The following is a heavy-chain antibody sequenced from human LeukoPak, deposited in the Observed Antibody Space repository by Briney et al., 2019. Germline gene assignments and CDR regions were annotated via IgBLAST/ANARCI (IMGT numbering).Heavy chain of an antibody. CDR2: IKQDGSEK. V-gene: IGHV3-7*01. D-gene: IGHD3-10*01. CDR1: GFTFSSYW. Sequence: GGSLRLSCAASGFTFSSYWMSWVRQAPGKGLEWVANIKQDGSEKYYVDSVKGRFTISRDNAKNSLYLQMNSLRAEATAVYYCARDRRITMVRGPIDYWGQGTLVTVSS. CDR3: ARDRRITMVRGPIDY. J-gene: IGHJ4*02.